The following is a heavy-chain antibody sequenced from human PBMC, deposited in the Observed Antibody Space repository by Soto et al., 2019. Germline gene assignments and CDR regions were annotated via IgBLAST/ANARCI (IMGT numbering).Heavy chain of an antibody. Sequence: ASVKVSCKASGYTFTSYGISWVRQAPGQGLEWMGWISAYNGNTNYAQKLQGRVTMTTDTSTSTAYMELRSLRSDDTAVYYCARNEDIVVTITIAAYYYYYGMDVWGQGTTVTVSS. CDR2: ISAYNGNT. D-gene: IGHD5-12*01. CDR3: ARNEDIVVTITIAAYYYYYGMDV. V-gene: IGHV1-18*01. CDR1: GYTFTSYG. J-gene: IGHJ6*02.